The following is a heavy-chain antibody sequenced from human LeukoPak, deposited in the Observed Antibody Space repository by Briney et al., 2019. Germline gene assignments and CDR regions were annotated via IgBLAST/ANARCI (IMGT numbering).Heavy chain of an antibody. Sequence: GGSLRLSCAAPGFTFSSYGMHWVRQAPGKGLEWVAFIRYDGSNKYYADSVKGRFTISRDNSKNTLYLQMNSLRAEDTAVYYCAKDPFHSSSAGLDYWGQGTLVTVSS. CDR1: GFTFSSYG. D-gene: IGHD6-6*01. CDR3: AKDPFHSSSAGLDY. CDR2: IRYDGSNK. J-gene: IGHJ4*02. V-gene: IGHV3-30*02.